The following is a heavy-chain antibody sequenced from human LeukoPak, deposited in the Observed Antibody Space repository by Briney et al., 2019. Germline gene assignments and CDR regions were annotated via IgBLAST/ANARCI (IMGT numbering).Heavy chain of an antibody. Sequence: GGSLGLSCIASGFTFEDYAMHWVRQTPGKGLEWVSGINWNSGSTGYGDSVKGRFTISRDNARNSLYLQMNSLSTEDTALYYCAKDPRPYYDNSGRFDFWGQGTLVAVSS. J-gene: IGHJ4*02. V-gene: IGHV3-9*01. D-gene: IGHD3-22*01. CDR2: INWNSGST. CDR3: AKDPRPYYDNSGRFDF. CDR1: GFTFEDYA.